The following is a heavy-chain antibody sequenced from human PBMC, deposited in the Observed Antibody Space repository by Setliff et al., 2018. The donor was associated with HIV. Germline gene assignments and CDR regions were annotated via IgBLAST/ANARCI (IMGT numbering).Heavy chain of an antibody. Sequence: ETLSLTCTVSGGSINSGSYYWGWIRQPPEKGLEWIGTMFYSGSTYYNPSLKSRVTIFIDTSKNQFSLRLSSVTAADTAVYYCARFYDYYGHRLDYWGQGTQVTVSS. D-gene: IGHD3-16*01. CDR3: ARFYDYYGHRLDY. J-gene: IGHJ4*02. CDR2: MFYSGST. CDR1: GGSINSGSYY. V-gene: IGHV4-39*01.